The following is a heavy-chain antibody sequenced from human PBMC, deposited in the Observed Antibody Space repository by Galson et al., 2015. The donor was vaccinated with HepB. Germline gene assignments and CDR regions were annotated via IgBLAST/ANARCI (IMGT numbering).Heavy chain of an antibody. CDR1: GFTFSSYW. D-gene: IGHD3-22*01. Sequence: SLRLSCAASGFTFSSYWMSWVHQAPGKGLEWVANINQDGSEKYYVDSVKGRFTISRDNAKNSLYLQMNSLRAEDTALYYCARDHDNGRYYQGYFEFWGQGTLVTVSS. CDR3: ARDHDNGRYYQGYFEF. CDR2: INQDGSEK. V-gene: IGHV3-7*03. J-gene: IGHJ4*02.